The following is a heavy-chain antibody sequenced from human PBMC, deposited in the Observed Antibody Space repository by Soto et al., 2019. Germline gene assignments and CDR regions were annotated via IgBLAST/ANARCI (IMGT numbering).Heavy chain of an antibody. CDR3: ARDDVVVVAATPYCYYGMDV. CDR2: IIPIFGTA. CDR1: GGTFSSYA. D-gene: IGHD2-15*01. J-gene: IGHJ6*02. Sequence: QVQLVQSGAEVKKPGSSVKVSCKASGGTFSSYAISWVRQAPGQGLEWMGGIIPIFGTANYAQKFQGRVTITADESTSTADMELSSLRSEDTAVYYCARDDVVVVAATPYCYYGMDVWGQGTTVTVSS. V-gene: IGHV1-69*01.